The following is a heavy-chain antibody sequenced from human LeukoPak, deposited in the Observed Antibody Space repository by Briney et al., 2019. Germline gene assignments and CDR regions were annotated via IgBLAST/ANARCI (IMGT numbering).Heavy chain of an antibody. CDR3: ARVGRVTTPRYSDY. V-gene: IGHV3-21*01. J-gene: IGHJ4*02. CDR2: ISSSSSYI. D-gene: IGHD4-17*01. CDR1: GFTFSSYG. Sequence: GGSLRLSCAASGFTFSSYGMNWVRQAPGKGLEWVSSISSSSSYIYYADSVKGRFTISRDNAKNSVYLQMNSLRAEDTAVYYCARVGRVTTPRYSDYWGQGTLVTVSS.